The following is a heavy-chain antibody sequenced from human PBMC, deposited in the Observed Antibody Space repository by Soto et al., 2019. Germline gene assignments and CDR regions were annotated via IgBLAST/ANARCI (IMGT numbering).Heavy chain of an antibody. CDR2: IRRHISVT. CDR3: GKVAESCYYGVGR. J-gene: IGHJ1*01. D-gene: IGHD3-22*01. CDR1: ELTLSTSS. Sequence: PGGSWRPSCAAFELTLSTSSMNWARQATGRGLEWISYIRRHISVTAYADSVKGRFTISRDSPKNSLYLQMDSLRVDDTAVYYCGKVAESCYYGVGRWGQGTLVTVSS. V-gene: IGHV3-48*01.